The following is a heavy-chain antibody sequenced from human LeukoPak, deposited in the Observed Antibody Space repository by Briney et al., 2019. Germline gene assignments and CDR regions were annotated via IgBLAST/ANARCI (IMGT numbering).Heavy chain of an antibody. D-gene: IGHD3-10*01. V-gene: IGHV1-69*13. CDR2: IIPIFGTA. CDR3: ARDYYGSGSYYKPFDY. CDR1: VGTFSSYA. Sequence: ASVKVSCKASVGTFSSYAISWVRQAPGQGLEWRGGIIPIFGTANYAQKFQGRVTITADESTSTAYMELSRLRSEDTAVYYCARDYYGSGSYYKPFDYWGQGTLVTVSS. J-gene: IGHJ4*02.